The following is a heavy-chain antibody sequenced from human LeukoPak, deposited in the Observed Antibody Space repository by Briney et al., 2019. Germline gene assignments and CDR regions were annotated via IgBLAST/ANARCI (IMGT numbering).Heavy chain of an antibody. CDR3: AGYYGSGSYLEGDY. V-gene: IGHV1-18*01. CDR2: ISAYNGNT. CDR1: GYTFTSYG. J-gene: IGHJ4*02. D-gene: IGHD3-10*01. Sequence: ASVKASCKASGYTFTSYGISWVRQAPGQGLEWVGWISAYNGNTNYAQTLQGRVTMTTDTSTSTAYMELRSLRSDDTAVYYCAGYYGSGSYLEGDYWGQGTLVTVSS.